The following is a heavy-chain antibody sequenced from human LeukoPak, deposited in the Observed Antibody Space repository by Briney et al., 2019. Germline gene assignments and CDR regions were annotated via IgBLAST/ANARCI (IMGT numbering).Heavy chain of an antibody. D-gene: IGHD4-17*01. V-gene: IGHV4-59*01. Sequence: SETLSLTCTVSGGSISSYYWSWIRQPPGKGLEWIGYIYYSGSTNYNPSLKSRVTISVDTSKNQFSLKLSSVTAADTAVYYCARGPPTTVKYWFDPWGQGTLVTVSS. CDR2: IYYSGST. CDR3: ARGPPTTVKYWFDP. J-gene: IGHJ5*02. CDR1: GGSISSYY.